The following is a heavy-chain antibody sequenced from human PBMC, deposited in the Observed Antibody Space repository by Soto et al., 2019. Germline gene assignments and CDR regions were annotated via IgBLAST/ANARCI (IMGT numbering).Heavy chain of an antibody. V-gene: IGHV3-53*01. Sequence: EVQLVESGGGLIQPGGSLRLSCAVSGFAVSDNYMSWVRQAPGKGLEWVSVIYRGLATQYADSVKGRFTISRDDSKNTVYLQMNGLRAEDTAVYYCARDRSDSSRADSFDIWGQGTVVTVSS. CDR1: GFAVSDNY. D-gene: IGHD6-25*01. CDR3: ARDRSDSSRADSFDI. CDR2: IYRGLAT. J-gene: IGHJ3*02.